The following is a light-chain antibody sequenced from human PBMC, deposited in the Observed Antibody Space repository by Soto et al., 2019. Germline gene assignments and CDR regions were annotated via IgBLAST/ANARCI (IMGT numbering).Light chain of an antibody. CDR1: SSDVGGYNY. Sequence: QSALTQPASVSGSPGQSITISCTGTSSDVGGYNYVSWYQQHPGKAPKLMIYEVSYRPSGVSNRFSGSKSGNTASLTMSGLQAEDEADYYCSSYTSSSTFYVFGTGTKVTVL. V-gene: IGLV2-14*01. CDR2: EVS. CDR3: SSYTSSSTFYV. J-gene: IGLJ1*01.